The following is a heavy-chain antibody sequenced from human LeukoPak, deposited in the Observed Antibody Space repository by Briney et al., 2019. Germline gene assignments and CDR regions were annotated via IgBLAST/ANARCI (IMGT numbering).Heavy chain of an antibody. Sequence: SVKVSCKASGGTFSSYAISWVRQAPGQGLEWMGGIIPIFGTANYAQKFQGRVTITTDESTSTAYMEPSSLRSEDTAVYYCARTGGEDYYMDVWGKGTTVTVSS. CDR2: IIPIFGTA. V-gene: IGHV1-69*05. J-gene: IGHJ6*03. CDR1: GGTFSSYA. D-gene: IGHD3-16*01. CDR3: ARTGGEDYYMDV.